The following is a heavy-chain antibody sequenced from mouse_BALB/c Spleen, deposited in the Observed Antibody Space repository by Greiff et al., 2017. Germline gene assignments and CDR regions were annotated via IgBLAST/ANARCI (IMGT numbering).Heavy chain of an antibody. CDR2: ISSGGSYT. CDR3: TRDYDYDRAFAY. Sequence: EVKLMESGGGLVKPGGSLKLSCAASGFTFSSYTMSWVRQTPEKRLEWVATISSGGSYTYYPDSVKGRFTISRDNAKNTLYLQMSSLKSEDTAMYYCTRDYDYDRAFAYWGQGTLVTVSA. CDR1: GFTFSSYT. V-gene: IGHV5-6-4*01. J-gene: IGHJ3*01. D-gene: IGHD2-4*01.